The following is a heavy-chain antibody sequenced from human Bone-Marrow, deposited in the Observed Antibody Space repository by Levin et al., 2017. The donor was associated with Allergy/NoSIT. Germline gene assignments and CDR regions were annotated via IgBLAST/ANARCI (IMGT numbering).Heavy chain of an antibody. CDR2: VHSTGRT. CDR1: GGSISLDY. V-gene: IGHV4-59*01. D-gene: IGHD2-21*02. CDR3: ARGGDSSKYFDA. Sequence: SQTLSLTCTVSGGSISLDYWSWIRQPPGQALEWIAWVHSTGRTSYSPSLHSRVSISIDTSKKQFSLNLNSVTAADTALYYCARGGDSSKYFDAWGQGTLVSVSS. J-gene: IGHJ5*02.